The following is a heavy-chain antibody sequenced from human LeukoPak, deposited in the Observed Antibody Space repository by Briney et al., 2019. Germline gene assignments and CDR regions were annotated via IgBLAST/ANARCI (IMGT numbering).Heavy chain of an antibody. CDR1: GYTFTSYD. J-gene: IGHJ4*02. D-gene: IGHD5-12*01. CDR3: TRSVRRGSIDY. Sequence: ASVKVSCKASGYTFTSYDINWVRQATGHGLEWMGWMNPNSGKTGYAQKFQGRVTMTRSTSISTAYMELSSLRSEDTAVYYCTRSVRRGSIDYWGPGTLVTVSS. V-gene: IGHV1-8*02. CDR2: MNPNSGKT.